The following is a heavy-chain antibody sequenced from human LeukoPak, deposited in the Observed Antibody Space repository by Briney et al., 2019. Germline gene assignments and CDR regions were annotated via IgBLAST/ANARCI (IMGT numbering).Heavy chain of an antibody. CDR3: ARDRPNSSGPYAFDI. CDR2: ISSSSSTI. CDR1: GFTFSSYS. D-gene: IGHD3-22*01. J-gene: IGHJ3*02. Sequence: GGSLRLSCAASGFTFSSYSMNWVRQAPGKGLEWVSYISSSSSTIYYADSVKGRFTISRDNAKNTLYLQMNSLRAEDTAVYYCARDRPNSSGPYAFDIWGQGTMVTVSS. V-gene: IGHV3-48*04.